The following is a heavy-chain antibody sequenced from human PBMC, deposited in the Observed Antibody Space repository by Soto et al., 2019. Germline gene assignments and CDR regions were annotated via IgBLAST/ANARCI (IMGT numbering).Heavy chain of an antibody. Sequence: PGGSLRLSCTASGFTFGDYAMSWFRQAPGKGLEWVGFIRSKAYGGTTEYAASVKGRFTISRDDSKSIAYLQMNSLKTEDTAVYYCTRDGWIQLWLSTEYYYYGMDVWGQGTTVTVSS. CDR2: IRSKAYGGTT. V-gene: IGHV3-49*03. D-gene: IGHD5-18*01. CDR1: GFTFGDYA. CDR3: TRDGWIQLWLSTEYYYYGMDV. J-gene: IGHJ6*02.